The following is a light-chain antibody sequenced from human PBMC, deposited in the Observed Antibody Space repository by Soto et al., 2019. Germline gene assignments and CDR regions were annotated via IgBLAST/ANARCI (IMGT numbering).Light chain of an antibody. J-gene: IGKJ1*01. V-gene: IGKV3-15*01. CDR1: QSVSTD. CDR2: GAS. CDR3: QQYNNWPTWT. Sequence: EIVMTQSPATLSVSPGEGATLSCRSSQSVSTDLAWYQQKPGQAHRLLIYGASTRATGIPARFSGSGSGTEFTLTISSLQSEDFALYFCQQYNNWPTWTVGQGTKLEIK.